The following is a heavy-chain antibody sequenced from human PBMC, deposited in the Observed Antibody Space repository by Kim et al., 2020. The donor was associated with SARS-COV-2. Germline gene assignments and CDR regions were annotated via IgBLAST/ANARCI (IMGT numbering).Heavy chain of an antibody. V-gene: IGHV3-23*01. CDR3: AKQPMYYYDSSGYWVILYYFDY. Sequence: GGSLRLSCAASGFTFSSYAMSWVRQAAGKGLEWGSARSGSGGSTYYADSVKGRFTISRDNSKNTLYLQMNSLRAEDTAVYYCAKQPMYYYDSSGYWVILYYFDYWGQGTLVTVSS. J-gene: IGHJ4*02. CDR2: RSGSGGST. CDR1: GFTFSSYA. D-gene: IGHD3-22*01.